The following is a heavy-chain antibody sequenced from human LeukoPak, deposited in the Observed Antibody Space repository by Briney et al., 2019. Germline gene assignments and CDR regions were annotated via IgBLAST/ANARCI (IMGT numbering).Heavy chain of an antibody. V-gene: IGHV4-34*01. J-gene: IGHJ6*01. CDR3: ATMSSTTRYYYYYYGTDV. CDR1: GGSFSDYY. Sequence: SETLSLTCAVYGGSFSDYYWNWIRQPPRKGLEWIGEINHSGDTNYNPSLKSRVTISVDTSRNQFSLNLTSVTAADTAVYYCATMSSTTRYYYYYYGTDVWGHGTTVTVSS. D-gene: IGHD1-1*01. CDR2: INHSGDT.